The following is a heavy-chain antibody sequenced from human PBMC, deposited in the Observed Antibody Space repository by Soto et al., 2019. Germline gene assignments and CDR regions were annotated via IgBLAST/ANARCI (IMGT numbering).Heavy chain of an antibody. V-gene: IGHV6-1*01. CDR1: GDSVSSNSAA. CDR3: ARGRIAARGYGMDV. CDR2: TYYRSKWYS. D-gene: IGHD6-6*01. Sequence: SQTLSLTCAISGDSVSSNSAAWNWIRQSPSRGLEWLGRTYYRSKWYSDYAVSVHSRISINPDTAKNQFSLQMNSVTPEDTAVYYCARGRIAARGYGMDVWGQGTTVTVSS. J-gene: IGHJ6*02.